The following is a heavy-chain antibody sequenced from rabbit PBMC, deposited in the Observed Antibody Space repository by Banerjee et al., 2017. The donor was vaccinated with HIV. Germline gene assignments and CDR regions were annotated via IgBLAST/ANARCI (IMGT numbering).Heavy chain of an antibody. V-gene: IGHV1S45*01. D-gene: IGHD4-1*01. Sequence: QEQLVESGGGLVTLGGSLKLSCKSSGIDFSSDGIVWVRQAPGKGLEWIACINSNTGNTVYASWAKGPFTISKTSSTTVTLQMTSLTAADTATYFCARDLAGVIGWNFNLWGPGTLVTVS. CDR2: INSNTGNT. J-gene: IGHJ4*01. CDR3: ARDLAGVIGWNFNL. CDR1: GIDFSSDG.